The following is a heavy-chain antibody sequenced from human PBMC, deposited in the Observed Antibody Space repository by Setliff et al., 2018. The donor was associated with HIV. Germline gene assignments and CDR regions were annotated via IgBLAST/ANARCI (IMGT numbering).Heavy chain of an antibody. J-gene: IGHJ4*02. CDR1: GFAFSTYW. CDR3: AGSRGYFVKAD. V-gene: IGHV3-7*01. D-gene: IGHD3-22*01. Sequence: PGGSLRLSCAASGFAFSTYWMSWVRQAPGKGLEWVAIIKQDERRYVDSVKGRFTISRDDARNSLYLQMNNLRVEDTAVYYCAGSRGYFVKADWGQGTLVTVSS. CDR2: IKQDER.